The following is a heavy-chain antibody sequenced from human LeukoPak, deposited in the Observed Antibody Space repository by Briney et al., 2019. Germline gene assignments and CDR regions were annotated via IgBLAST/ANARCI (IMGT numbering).Heavy chain of an antibody. CDR3: ARPYYYGSGSYYEAY. CDR1: GHSFTSYW. V-gene: IGHV5-10-1*01. J-gene: IGHJ4*02. Sequence: HGESLKISCKGSGHSFTSYWISWVRQMPGKGLEWMGRIDPSDSYTNYSPSFQGHVTISADKSISTAYLQWSSLKASDTAVYYCARPYYYGSGSYYEAYWGQGTLVTVSS. D-gene: IGHD3-10*01. CDR2: IDPSDSYT.